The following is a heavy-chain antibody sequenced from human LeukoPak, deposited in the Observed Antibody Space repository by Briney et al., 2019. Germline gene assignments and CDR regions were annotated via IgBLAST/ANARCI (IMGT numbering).Heavy chain of an antibody. CDR3: ARDIGSGSYPN. CDR2: IIPIHGIA. D-gene: IGHD3-10*01. CDR1: GGTFSSYA. J-gene: IGHJ4*02. Sequence: SVKVSCKASGGTFSSYAISWVRQAPGQGLEWMGRIIPIHGIANYAQKFQGRVTITADKSTSTAYMELSSLRSEDTAVYYCARDIGSGSYPNWGQGTLVTVSS. V-gene: IGHV1-69*04.